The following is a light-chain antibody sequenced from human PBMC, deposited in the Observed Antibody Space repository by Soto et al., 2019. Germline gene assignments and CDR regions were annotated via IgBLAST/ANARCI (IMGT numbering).Light chain of an antibody. Sequence: QSALTQSRSVSGSPGPSVTISFSGSSSDIGIYNYVSWYQHHPGKVPKVLIYDVNKRPSGFPDRFSGSKSGNTAALTISGLQADDEADYYCCSYAGRYTMVFGVGTKLTVL. J-gene: IGLJ2*01. CDR2: DVN. CDR3: CSYAGRYTMV. CDR1: SSDIGIYNY. V-gene: IGLV2-11*01.